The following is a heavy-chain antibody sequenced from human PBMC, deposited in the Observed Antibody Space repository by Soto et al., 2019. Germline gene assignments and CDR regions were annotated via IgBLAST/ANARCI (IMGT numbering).Heavy chain of an antibody. CDR3: ARGVVAKNGFGYYYYGMDV. CDR2: IIPIFGTA. CDR1: GGTFSSYA. J-gene: IGHJ6*02. Sequence: GASVKVSCKASGGTFSSYAISGVRQAPGQGLEWMGGIIPIFGTANYAQKFQGRVTITADESTSTAYMELNSLRSEDTAVYYCARGVVAKNGFGYYYYGMDVWGQGTTVTVSS. D-gene: IGHD2-2*01. V-gene: IGHV1-69*13.